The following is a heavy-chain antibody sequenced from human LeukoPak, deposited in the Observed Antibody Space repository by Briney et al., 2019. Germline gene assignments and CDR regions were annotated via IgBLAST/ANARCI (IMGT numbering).Heavy chain of an antibody. V-gene: IGHV4-59*01. Sequence: SETLSLTCTVSGGSISSYYWSWIRQPPGKGLEWIGYIYYSGSTNYDPSLKSRVTISVDTSKNQFSLKLSSVTAADTAVYYCARDCSGGSCYSSHYYYGMDVWGQGTTVTVSS. J-gene: IGHJ6*02. CDR1: GGSISSYY. CDR3: ARDCSGGSCYSSHYYYGMDV. D-gene: IGHD2-15*01. CDR2: IYYSGST.